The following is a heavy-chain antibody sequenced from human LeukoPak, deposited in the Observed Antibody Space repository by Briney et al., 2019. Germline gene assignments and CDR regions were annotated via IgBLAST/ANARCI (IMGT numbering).Heavy chain of an antibody. J-gene: IGHJ5*02. CDR3: ARNTPGPFYDSSGYYYWFDP. CDR2: INHSGST. D-gene: IGHD3-22*01. Sequence: SETLSLTCTVSGDSISGYYWNWIRQPPGKGLEWIGEINHSGSTNYNPSLKSRVTISVDTSKNQFSLKLSSVTAADTAVYYCARNTPGPFYDSSGYYYWFDPWGQGTLVTVSS. V-gene: IGHV4-34*01. CDR1: GDSISGYY.